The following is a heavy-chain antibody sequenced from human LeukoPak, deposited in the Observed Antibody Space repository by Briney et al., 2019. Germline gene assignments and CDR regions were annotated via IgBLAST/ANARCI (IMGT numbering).Heavy chain of an antibody. D-gene: IGHD2-2*01. CDR3: AREPQDIVVVPAAIHYYYYGMDV. V-gene: IGHV1-2*02. J-gene: IGHJ6*02. CDR2: INPNSGGT. CDR1: GYTFTGYY. Sequence: ASVKVSCKASGYTFTGYYMHWVRQAPGQGLERMGWINPNSGGTNYAQKFQGRVTMTRDTSISTAYMELSRLRSDDTAVYYCAREPQDIVVVPAAIHYYYYGMDVWGQGTTVTVSS.